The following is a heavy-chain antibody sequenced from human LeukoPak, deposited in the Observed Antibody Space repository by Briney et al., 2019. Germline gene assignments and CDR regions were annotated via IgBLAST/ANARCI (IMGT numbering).Heavy chain of an antibody. Sequence: SETLSLTCAVYGGSFSGYYWSWIRQPPGKGLEGTGEINHSVSTSYNPSLKSRVTISVDASKNQFSLKLSSMTAADTAVYYCASRTRGRDPLGYWGQGTLVTVSS. V-gene: IGHV4-34*01. CDR2: INHSVST. J-gene: IGHJ4*02. D-gene: IGHD1-14*01. CDR1: GGSFSGYY. CDR3: ASRTRGRDPLGY.